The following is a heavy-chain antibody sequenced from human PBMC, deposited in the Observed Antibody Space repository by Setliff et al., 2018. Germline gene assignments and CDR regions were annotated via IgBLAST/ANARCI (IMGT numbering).Heavy chain of an antibody. D-gene: IGHD3-3*01. CDR2: IYYSGST. CDR1: GGSISRGGYY. V-gene: IGHV4-31*03. CDR3: ARDETSYDFWSGYYKPRYYFDY. Sequence: SLTCTVSGGSISRGGYYWSWIRQHPGKGLEWIGYIYYSGSTYYNPSLKSRVTISVDTSKNQFSLKLSSVTAADTAVYYCARDETSYDFWSGYYKPRYYFDYWGQGTLVTVSS. J-gene: IGHJ4*02.